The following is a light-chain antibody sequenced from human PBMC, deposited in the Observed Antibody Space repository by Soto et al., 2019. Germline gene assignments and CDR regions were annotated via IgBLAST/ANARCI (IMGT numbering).Light chain of an antibody. CDR3: HQYLDSPNT. Sequence: EIVLTQSPDTLSLSPGERATFSCRATQSITNNYVAWYQQKPGQAPRLLIYGASRRATGIPDRISGSGSGTDFTLSITRLEPEDFAVYYCHQYLDSPNTFXQGTKVDIK. V-gene: IGKV3-20*01. CDR2: GAS. CDR1: QSITNNY. J-gene: IGKJ2*01.